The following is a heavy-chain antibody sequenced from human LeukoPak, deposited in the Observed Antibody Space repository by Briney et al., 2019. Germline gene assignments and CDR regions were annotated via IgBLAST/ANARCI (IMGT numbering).Heavy chain of an antibody. D-gene: IGHD1-7*01. V-gene: IGHV3-23*01. CDR3: AKGGTGTTVRYFDY. Sequence: WVRQAPXXXLXXXSVVSTSGDNGYYADSVQGRFTISRDNSKNSLYLQMNSLRAEDTAVYYCAKGGTGTTVRYFDYWGQGTLVTVSS. J-gene: IGHJ4*02. CDR2: VSTSGDNG.